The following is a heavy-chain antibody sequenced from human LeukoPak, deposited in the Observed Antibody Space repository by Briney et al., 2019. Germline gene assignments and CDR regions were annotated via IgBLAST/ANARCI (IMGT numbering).Heavy chain of an antibody. Sequence: GGSLRLSCAASGFTFSSYWMNWVRQAPGKGLEWVANINQDGSEKYYVDSVKGRFTISRDNAKNSLYLQMNSLRAEDTAVYYCARVLYDFWSGYSLGYWGQGTLVTVSS. CDR1: GFTFSSYW. D-gene: IGHD3-3*01. V-gene: IGHV3-7*01. J-gene: IGHJ4*02. CDR2: INQDGSEK. CDR3: ARVLYDFWSGYSLGY.